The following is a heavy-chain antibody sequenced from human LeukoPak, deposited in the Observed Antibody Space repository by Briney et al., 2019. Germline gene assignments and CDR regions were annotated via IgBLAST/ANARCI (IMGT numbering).Heavy chain of an antibody. V-gene: IGHV3-23*01. D-gene: IGHD1-26*01. CDR3: AKGLGLAIVSTLDR. Sequence: GGSLRLSCVVSGFSFSSYAMTWLRQAPGKGLEWVSGISGRDNHTYYADSEKGRFTIAKDNFKNSVFLEMNSLRDEDTAVYYCAKGLGLAIVSTLDRWGQGTLVTVSS. CDR1: GFSFSSYA. J-gene: IGHJ5*02. CDR2: ISGRDNHT.